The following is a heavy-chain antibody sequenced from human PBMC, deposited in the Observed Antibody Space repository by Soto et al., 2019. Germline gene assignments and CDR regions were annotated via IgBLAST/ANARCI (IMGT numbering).Heavy chain of an antibody. D-gene: IGHD3-22*01. CDR2: INHSGST. CDR3: ARGRRPFITMKTEGDAAFDI. J-gene: IGHJ3*02. V-gene: IGHV4-34*01. CDR1: GGSFSGYY. Sequence: PSETLSLTCAVYGGSFSGYYWTWIRQPPGTGLEWIGEINHSGSTNYNPSLKSRVTISVDTSKNQFSLKLSSVTAADTAVYYCARGRRPFITMKTEGDAAFDIWGQGTMVTVSS.